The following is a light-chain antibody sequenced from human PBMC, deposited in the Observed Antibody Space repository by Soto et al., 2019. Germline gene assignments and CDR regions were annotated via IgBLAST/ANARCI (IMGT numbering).Light chain of an antibody. V-gene: IGLV2-8*01. CDR1: SSDVGGYNY. CDR2: EVS. J-gene: IGLJ2*01. CDR3: SSYAGRNICV. Sequence: QSALTQPPSASGSPGQSVTISCTGTSSDVGGYNYVSWYQQHPGKAPKLMIYEVSNRPSGVPDRFSGSKSGNTASLTVSGLQAEDEADYYCSSYAGRNICVFGGGTKLTVL.